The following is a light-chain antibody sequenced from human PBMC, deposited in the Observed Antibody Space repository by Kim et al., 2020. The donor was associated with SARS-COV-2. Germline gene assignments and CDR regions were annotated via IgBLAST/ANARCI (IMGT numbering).Light chain of an antibody. J-gene: IGKJ1*01. CDR3: QQYNDWPRT. CDR1: QSVGTY. CDR2: GAS. V-gene: IGKV3-15*01. Sequence: EVVMTQSPATLSVSPGEGATLSCRASQSVGTYLAWYQHKAGQAPRLLIYGASTRATGIPARFSGSGSGTEFTLSISSLQSEDFAVYYCQQYNDWPRTFGQGTKVDIK.